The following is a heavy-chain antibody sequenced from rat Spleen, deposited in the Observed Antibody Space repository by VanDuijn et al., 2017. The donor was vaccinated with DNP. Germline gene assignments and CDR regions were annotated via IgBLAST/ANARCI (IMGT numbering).Heavy chain of an antibody. CDR1: GFPFSAYY. J-gene: IGHJ2*01. D-gene: IGHD4-3*01. Sequence: EVQLVESGGGLVQAGRSLKLSYAASGFPFSAYYMASVRQAAAKGLEWVAYIGSPAYATYNTDSVKGRFAISRDNAKSTLYLQRKSLRSEDMATYYCVRWNSGHFDYWGQGVMVTVSS. CDR3: VRWNSGHFDY. CDR2: IGSPAYAT. V-gene: IGHV5-22*01.